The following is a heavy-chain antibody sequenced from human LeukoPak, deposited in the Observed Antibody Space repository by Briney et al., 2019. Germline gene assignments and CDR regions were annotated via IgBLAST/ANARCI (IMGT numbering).Heavy chain of an antibody. CDR2: IYYSGST. D-gene: IGHD4-17*01. J-gene: IGHJ2*01. CDR3: ARQTTVTTKRWYFDL. CDR1: GGSISSYY. V-gene: IGHV4-59*01. Sequence: SETLSLTCTVSGGSISSYYWSWIRQPPGKGLEWIGYIYYSGSTNYNPSLKRRVTISVKTSKKQFSLKLRYVTAADTAVYYCARQTTVTTKRWYFDLWGRGTLVTVSS.